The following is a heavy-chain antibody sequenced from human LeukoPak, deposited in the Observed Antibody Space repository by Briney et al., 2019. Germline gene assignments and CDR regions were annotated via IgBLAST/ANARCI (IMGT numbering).Heavy chain of an antibody. CDR1: GFAFSSYS. J-gene: IGHJ4*02. CDR3: ARDQTGYYYDSSGYRNFDY. D-gene: IGHD3-22*01. Sequence: GGSLRLSCAASGFAFSSYSMNWVRQAPGKGLEWVSYISSSSSTIYYADSVKCRFTISRDNAKNSLYLQMNSLRAEDTAVYYCARDQTGYYYDSSGYRNFDYWGQGTLVTVSS. V-gene: IGHV3-48*01. CDR2: ISSSSSTI.